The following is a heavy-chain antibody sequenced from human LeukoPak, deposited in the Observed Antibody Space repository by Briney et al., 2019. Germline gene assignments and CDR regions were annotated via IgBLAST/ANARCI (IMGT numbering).Heavy chain of an antibody. V-gene: IGHV1-69*13. CDR3: AREVEATVTVRAFDI. J-gene: IGHJ3*02. D-gene: IGHD4-17*01. CDR1: GGTFCSYA. CDR2: IIPIFGTA. Sequence: RASVNVSCKASGGTFCSYAISWVRQAPGQGLELMGGIIPIFGTANYAQKFQGRVTITADESTSTAYMELSSLRSEDTAVYYCAREVEATVTVRAFDIWGQGTMVTVSS.